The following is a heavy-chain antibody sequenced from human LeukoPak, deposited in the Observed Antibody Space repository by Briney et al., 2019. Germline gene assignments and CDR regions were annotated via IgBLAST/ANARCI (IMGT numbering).Heavy chain of an antibody. D-gene: IGHD1-14*01. CDR2: IIPIFGTA. CDR1: GGTFSSYA. CDR3: ARGGNPDNWFDP. V-gene: IGHV1-69*05. Sequence: ASVKVSCKASGGTFSSYAISWVRQAPGQGLEWMGGIIPIFGTANYAQKFQGRVTITTDESTSTAYMELSSLRSEDTAVYYCARGGNPDNWFDPWGQGTLVTVSS. J-gene: IGHJ5*02.